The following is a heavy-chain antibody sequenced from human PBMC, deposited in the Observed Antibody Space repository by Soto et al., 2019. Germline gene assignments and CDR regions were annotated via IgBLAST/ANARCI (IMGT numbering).Heavy chain of an antibody. CDR2: IWYDGSNK. CDR3: AGFDPFDY. D-gene: IGHD2-2*03. CDR1: GFTFSSYG. J-gene: IGHJ4*02. V-gene: IGHV3-33*01. Sequence: QVQLVESGGGVVQPGRSLRLSCAASGFTFSSYGMHWVRQAPGKGLEWVAVIWYDGSNKYYADSVKGRFTISRDNSENTLDLQMNSLRAEDTAVYYCAGFDPFDYWGQGTLVTVSS.